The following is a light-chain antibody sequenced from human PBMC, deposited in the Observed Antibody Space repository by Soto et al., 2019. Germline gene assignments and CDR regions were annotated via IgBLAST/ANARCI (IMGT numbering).Light chain of an antibody. CDR3: CSYVGSSTYV. J-gene: IGLJ1*01. Sequence: QSALTQPASVSGSPGQSITISCTGTSXDVGTYNLVSWYQQHPGKAPKLMVYEGTKRPSGVSNRFSGSKSGNTASLTISGLQAEDEADYYCCSYVGSSTYVFGTGTKVTLL. CDR2: EGT. CDR1: SXDVGTYNL. V-gene: IGLV2-23*01.